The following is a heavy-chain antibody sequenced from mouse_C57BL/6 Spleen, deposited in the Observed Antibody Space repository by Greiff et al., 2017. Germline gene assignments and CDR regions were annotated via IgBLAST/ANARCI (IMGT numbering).Heavy chain of an antibody. CDR2: ISSGGDYI. D-gene: IGHD1-1*01. J-gene: IGHJ2*01. V-gene: IGHV5-9-1*02. Sequence: EVQLVESGEGLVKPGGSLKLSCAASGFTFSSYAMSWVRQTPEKRLEWVAYISSGGDYIYYADTVKGRFTISRDNARNTLYLQMSSLKSEDTAMYYCTRVGYYGSSYYFDYWGQGTTLTVSS. CDR1: GFTFSSYA. CDR3: TRVGYYGSSYYFDY.